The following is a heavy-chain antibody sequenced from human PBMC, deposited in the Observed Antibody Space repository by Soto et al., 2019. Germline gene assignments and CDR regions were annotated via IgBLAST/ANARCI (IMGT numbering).Heavy chain of an antibody. J-gene: IGHJ4*02. V-gene: IGHV4-4*02. CDR2: MYHSGDS. D-gene: IGHD3-10*01. CDR3: TRASASSMLRGVVIN. CDR1: GGSISTDNW. Sequence: PWETLSLTCAVSGGSISTDNWWSWDRQPPGKGLEWIGEMYHSGDSNFNPSLKSRVTISVDKSKNQFSMQMASVTAADTALYYCTRASASSMLRGVVINWGRGTQVTVSS.